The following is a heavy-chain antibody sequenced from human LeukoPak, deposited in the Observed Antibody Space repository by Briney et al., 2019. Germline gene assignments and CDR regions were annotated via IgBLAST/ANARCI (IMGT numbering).Heavy chain of an antibody. CDR1: GFTFGDYA. CDR3: SRSITGSGWEYYFDF. V-gene: IGHV3-49*03. CDR2: IRSKALGATT. Sequence: GGSLRLSCTTSGFTFGDYAMTWLRQAPGKGLEWVGFIRSKALGATTEYAASVKGRFTVSRDDSEGIAYLQMNSLRTEDTAVYYCSRSITGSGWEYYFDFWGQGTLVTVSS. J-gene: IGHJ4*02. D-gene: IGHD6-19*01.